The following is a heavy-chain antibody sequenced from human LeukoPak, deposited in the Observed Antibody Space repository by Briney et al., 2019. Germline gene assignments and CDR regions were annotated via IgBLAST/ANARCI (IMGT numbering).Heavy chain of an antibody. CDR2: ISSSSYI. CDR3: ARAAYSSGWYGVLGY. CDR1: GFTFSSYE. D-gene: IGHD6-19*01. Sequence: GGSLRLSCAASGFTFSSYEMNWVRQAPGKGLEWVSSISSSSYIYYADSVKGRFTISRDNAKNSLYLQMNSLRAEDTAVYYCARAAYSSGWYGVLGYWGQGTLVTVSS. V-gene: IGHV3-21*01. J-gene: IGHJ4*02.